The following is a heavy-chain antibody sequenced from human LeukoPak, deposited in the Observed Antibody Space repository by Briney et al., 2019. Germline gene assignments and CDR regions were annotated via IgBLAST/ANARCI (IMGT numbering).Heavy chain of an antibody. CDR2: IKQDGSEK. D-gene: IGHD5-12*01. Sequence: GGSLRLSCAAPGFTFSSYWMSWVRQAPGKGLEWVANIKQDGSEKYYVDSVKGRFTISRDNAKNSLYLQMNSLRAEDTAVYYCARDRGYSGYDCHDYWGQGTLVTVSS. J-gene: IGHJ4*02. CDR3: ARDRGYSGYDCHDY. V-gene: IGHV3-7*01. CDR1: GFTFSSYW.